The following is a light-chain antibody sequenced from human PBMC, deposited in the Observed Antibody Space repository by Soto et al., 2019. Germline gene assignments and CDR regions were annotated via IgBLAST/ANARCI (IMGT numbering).Light chain of an antibody. Sequence: DIQMTQSPSPLSASVGDRATITCRASQSISTWLAWYQQKSGKAPKLLIYAASSLESGVPQRFSGSGSGTEFTLTISSLQTDDFSTYYCQQYHSYWTFGQGTKVDIK. CDR1: QSISTW. V-gene: IGKV1-5*01. J-gene: IGKJ1*01. CDR3: QQYHSYWT. CDR2: AAS.